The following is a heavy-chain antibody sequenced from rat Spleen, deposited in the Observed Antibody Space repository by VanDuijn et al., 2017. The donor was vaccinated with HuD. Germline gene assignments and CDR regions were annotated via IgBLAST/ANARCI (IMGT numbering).Heavy chain of an antibody. D-gene: IGHD1-10*01. J-gene: IGHJ2*01. CDR3: ARGETTGDY. CDR1: GFTFSNHG. V-gene: IGHV5-29*01. Sequence: EVQLVESDGGLVQPGGSQKLSCAASGFTFSNHGMAWVRQAPTKGLEWVASISYDGSSTYYRDSVKGRFTLSRDNAQITLSLQIDSLRSEDTATYYCARGETTGDYWGQGVMVTVSS. CDR2: ISYDGSST.